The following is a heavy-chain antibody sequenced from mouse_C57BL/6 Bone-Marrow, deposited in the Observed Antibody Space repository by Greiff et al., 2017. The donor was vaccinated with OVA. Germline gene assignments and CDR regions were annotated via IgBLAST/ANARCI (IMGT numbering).Heavy chain of an antibody. CDR2: ISSGGSYT. Sequence: EVKLVESGGDLVKPGGSLKLSCAASGFTFSSYGMSWVRQTPDKRLEWVATISSGGSYTYYPDSVKGRFTLSRDNAKNTLYLQMSSLKSEDTAMYYCARQRGLLFDYWGQGTTLTVSS. CDR3: ARQRGLLFDY. V-gene: IGHV5-6*02. D-gene: IGHD2-13*01. J-gene: IGHJ2*01. CDR1: GFTFSSYG.